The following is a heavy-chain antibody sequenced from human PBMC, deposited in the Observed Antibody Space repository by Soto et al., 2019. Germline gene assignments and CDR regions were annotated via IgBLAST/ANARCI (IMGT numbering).Heavy chain of an antibody. V-gene: IGHV3-23*01. Sequence: GGSLRLSCAASGFTFSSYAMSWVRQAPGKGLEWVSAISGSGGSTYYADSVKGRFTISRDNSKNTLYLQMNSLRAEDTAVYYCAKTSYYDFWSGYLIDYWGQGTLVTVS. J-gene: IGHJ4*02. CDR1: GFTFSSYA. CDR2: ISGSGGST. D-gene: IGHD3-3*01. CDR3: AKTSYYDFWSGYLIDY.